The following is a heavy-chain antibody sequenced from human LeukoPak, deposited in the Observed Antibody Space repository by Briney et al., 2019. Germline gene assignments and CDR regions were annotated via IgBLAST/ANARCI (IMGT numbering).Heavy chain of an antibody. D-gene: IGHD3-10*01. J-gene: IGHJ4*02. V-gene: IGHV3-23*01. Sequence: PGGSLRLSCAASGFTFSSYAMSWVRQAPGKGLEWVSAISGSGGSTYYADSVKGRFTISGDNSKNTLYLQMNSLRAEDTAVYYCAKDTREYYYGSGTEFDYWGQGTLVTVSS. CDR3: AKDTREYYYGSGTEFDY. CDR2: ISGSGGST. CDR1: GFTFSSYA.